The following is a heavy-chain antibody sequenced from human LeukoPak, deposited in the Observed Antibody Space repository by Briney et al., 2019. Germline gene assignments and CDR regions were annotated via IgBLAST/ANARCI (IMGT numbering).Heavy chain of an antibody. CDR2: ISSSSSYI. Sequence: GGSLRLSCAASGFTFSNHAMGWVRQAPGKGLEWVSSISSSSSYIYYADSVKGRFTISRDNAKNSLYLQMNSLRAEDTAVYYCARDRGSGWYRYYFDYWGQGTLVTVSS. CDR1: GFTFSNHA. J-gene: IGHJ4*02. V-gene: IGHV3-21*01. D-gene: IGHD6-19*01. CDR3: ARDRGSGWYRYYFDY.